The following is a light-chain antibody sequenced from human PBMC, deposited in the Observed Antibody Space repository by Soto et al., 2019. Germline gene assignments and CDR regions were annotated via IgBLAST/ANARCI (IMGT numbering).Light chain of an antibody. CDR1: SSNIGAGYD. CDR2: RNS. J-gene: IGLJ3*02. V-gene: IGLV1-40*01. CDR3: AAWDDSLNGPV. Sequence: QSVLTQPPSVSGAPGQRVTISCTGSSSNIGAGYDVHWYQQLPGTAPKLLIYRNSNRPSGVPDRFSGSKSGTSASLAITGLQAEDEADYHCAAWDDSLNGPVFGGGTKLTVL.